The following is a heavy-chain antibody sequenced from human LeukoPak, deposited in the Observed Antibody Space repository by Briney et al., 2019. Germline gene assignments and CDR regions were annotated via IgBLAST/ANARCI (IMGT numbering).Heavy chain of an antibody. CDR1: GYTFIDYY. V-gene: IGHV1-2*02. J-gene: IGHJ4*02. CDR2: INPRSGGA. CDR3: ARAEWSATTKFDY. Sequence: ASVKVSFKASGYTFIDYYVHWVRQAPGQGPEWMGWINPRSGGADYAQNFQGRVSMTRDTSITTAYMEVSRLRSDDTAVYYCARAEWSATTKFDYWGQGTLVTVSS. D-gene: IGHD3-3*01.